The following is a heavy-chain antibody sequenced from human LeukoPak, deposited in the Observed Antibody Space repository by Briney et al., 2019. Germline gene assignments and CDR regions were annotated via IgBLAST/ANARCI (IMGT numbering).Heavy chain of an antibody. CDR2: ISSRSSNK. D-gene: IGHD1-26*01. CDR1: GFTFSNHY. CDR3: AREGWDLNALDI. Sequence: GGSLRLSCAASGFTFSNHYMSWIRQAPGKGLVWVSYISSRSSNKYYADSVKGRFTISRDNAKNSLYLQMDSLRVEDTAVYYCAREGWDLNALDIWGQGTMVTISP. V-gene: IGHV3-11*04. J-gene: IGHJ3*02.